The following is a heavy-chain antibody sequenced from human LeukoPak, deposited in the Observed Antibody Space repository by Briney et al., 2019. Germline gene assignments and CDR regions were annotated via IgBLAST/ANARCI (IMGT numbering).Heavy chain of an antibody. J-gene: IGHJ4*02. CDR3: ARDYSYDFWSGYSGGAGSYFRY. CDR2: IIPILGTA. V-gene: IGHV1-69*13. D-gene: IGHD3-3*01. CDR1: GGTFSSYA. Sequence: SVKVSCKASGGTFSSYAISWVRQAPGQGLEWVGGIIPILGTANYAQKFQGRVTITADESTSTAYMELSSLRSEDTAVYYCARDYSYDFWSGYSGGAGSYFRYWGQGTLVTVSS.